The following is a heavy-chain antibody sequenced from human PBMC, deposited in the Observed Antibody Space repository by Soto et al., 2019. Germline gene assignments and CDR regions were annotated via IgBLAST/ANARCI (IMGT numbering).Heavy chain of an antibody. V-gene: IGHV1-24*01. D-gene: IGHD1-26*01. J-gene: IGHJ5*02. Sequence: GASVKVSCKVSGYTLTELSMHWVRQAPGKGLEWMGGFDPEDGETIYAQKFQGRVTMTEDTSTDTAYMELSSLRSEDTAVYYCATHPPVRELLYWFDPWGQGTLVTVSS. CDR2: FDPEDGET. CDR3: ATHPPVRELLYWFDP. CDR1: GYTLTELS.